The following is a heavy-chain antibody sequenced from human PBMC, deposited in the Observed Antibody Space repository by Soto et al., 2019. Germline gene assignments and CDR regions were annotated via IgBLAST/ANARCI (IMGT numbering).Heavy chain of an antibody. CDR3: VRGGYYDFWSGPRYYYYGMDV. CDR2: ISSNGGST. J-gene: IGHJ6*02. CDR1: GFTFSSYA. D-gene: IGHD3-3*01. V-gene: IGHV3-64D*06. Sequence: PGGSLRLSCSASGFTFSSYAMHWVRQAPGKGLEYVSAISSNGGSTYYADSVKGRFTISRDNSKNTLYLQMSSLRAEDTAVYYCVRGGYYDFWSGPRYYYYGMDVWVQGTTVTVSS.